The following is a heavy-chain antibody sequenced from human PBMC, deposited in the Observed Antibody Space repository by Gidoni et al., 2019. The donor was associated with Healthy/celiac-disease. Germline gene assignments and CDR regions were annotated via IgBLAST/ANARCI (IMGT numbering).Heavy chain of an antibody. D-gene: IGHD6-13*01. Sequence: QVQLQESGPGLVKPSQTLSLTCTVSGCSISSGGYYWRWIRQHPGKRLEWIGYIFYSGSTYYHPSLKSRVTISVDTSKNQFSLKLSSVTAADTAVYYCARSEGIAAAGRGGWFDPWGQGTLVTVSS. J-gene: IGHJ5*02. CDR2: IFYSGST. CDR1: GCSISSGGYY. V-gene: IGHV4-31*03. CDR3: ARSEGIAAAGRGGWFDP.